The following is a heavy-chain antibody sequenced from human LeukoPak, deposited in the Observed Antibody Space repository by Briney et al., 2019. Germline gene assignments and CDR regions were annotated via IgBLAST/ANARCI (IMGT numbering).Heavy chain of an antibody. Sequence: SETLSLTCTVSRGSISRYYWSWIRQSPGKGLEWIGYIYYSGSTYSNPSLKSRVTISVDTSKNQFSLNLSSVTAADTAVYYCARYCSSTNCYKGGFDPWGQGTLVTVSS. D-gene: IGHD2-2*02. CDR1: RGSISRYY. CDR3: ARYCSSTNCYKGGFDP. V-gene: IGHV4-59*12. J-gene: IGHJ5*02. CDR2: IYYSGST.